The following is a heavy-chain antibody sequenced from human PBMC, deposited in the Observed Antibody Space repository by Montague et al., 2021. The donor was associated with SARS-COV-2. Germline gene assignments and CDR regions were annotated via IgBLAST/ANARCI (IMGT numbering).Heavy chain of an antibody. CDR3: ARSGGYSYGALDY. J-gene: IGHJ4*02. Sequence: STNYNPSLKSRVTISVDTSKKQFSLRLNSVTAADTAVYYCARSGGYSYGALDYWGQGTVVTVSS. V-gene: IGHV4-34*01. D-gene: IGHD5-18*01. CDR2: ST.